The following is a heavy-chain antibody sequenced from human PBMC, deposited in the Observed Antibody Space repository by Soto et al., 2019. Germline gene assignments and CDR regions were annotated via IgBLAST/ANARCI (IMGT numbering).Heavy chain of an antibody. Sequence: SETLSLTCSVSGASVSSYYWSWVRQPPGKGLEWIGYIYYIGAYNYNPSLKSRVTISVDTSKNEFSLRLTSVTAADTAVYYCARSHYTYGLLIDYWGPGTLVTVSS. J-gene: IGHJ4*02. CDR2: IYYIGAY. D-gene: IGHD2-8*01. CDR3: ARSHYTYGLLIDY. CDR1: GASVSSYY. V-gene: IGHV4-59*08.